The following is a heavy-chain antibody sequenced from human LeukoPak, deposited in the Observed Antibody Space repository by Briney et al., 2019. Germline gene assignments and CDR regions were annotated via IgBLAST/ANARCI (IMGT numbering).Heavy chain of an antibody. Sequence: ASVKVSCKASGGTFSSYAISWVRRAPGQGLEWMGRIIPIFGTANYAQKFRGRVTITTDESTSTAYMELSSLRSEDTAVYYCASCRGELDYYYVDVWGKGTTVTVSS. CDR2: IIPIFGTA. V-gene: IGHV1-69*05. CDR1: GGTFSSYA. J-gene: IGHJ6*03. D-gene: IGHD2-15*01. CDR3: ASCRGELDYYYVDV.